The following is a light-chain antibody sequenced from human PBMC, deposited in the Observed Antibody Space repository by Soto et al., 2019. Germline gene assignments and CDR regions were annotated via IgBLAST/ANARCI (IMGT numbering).Light chain of an antibody. CDR2: KAS. Sequence: DIQMTQSPSTLSASVGDRVTITCRASQSISSWLAWYQQKPGKAPKLLIYKASSLESGVPSRFSGGGSGTEFTLTISSLQPDDFATYYCQQYNSYPWTFGQGTKVEI. J-gene: IGKJ1*01. CDR3: QQYNSYPWT. CDR1: QSISSW. V-gene: IGKV1-5*03.